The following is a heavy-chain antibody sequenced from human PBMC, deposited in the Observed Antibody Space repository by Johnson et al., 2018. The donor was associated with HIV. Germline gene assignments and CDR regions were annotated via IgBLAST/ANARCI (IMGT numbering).Heavy chain of an antibody. V-gene: IGHV3-30-3*01. CDR2: ISYDGSNK. CDR3: ACLAHDAFDI. Sequence: VQLVQSGGGVVQPGRSLRLSCAASGFTFSTYVMHWVRQAPGKGLEWVAVISYDGSNKYYADSVKGRFTISRDNSKNTLYLQMNSLRAEDTAVYYWACLAHDAFDIWGQGTMVTVSS. CDR1: GFTFSTYV. J-gene: IGHJ3*02. D-gene: IGHD3-16*01.